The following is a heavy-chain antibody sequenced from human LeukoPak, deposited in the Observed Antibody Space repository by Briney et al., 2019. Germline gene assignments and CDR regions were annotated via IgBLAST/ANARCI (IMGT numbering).Heavy chain of an antibody. J-gene: IGHJ6*02. CDR1: GYTFTSYD. Sequence: ASVKVSCKASGYTFTSYDIHWVRQATGQGLEWMGWMNPNSGNTGYAQKFQGRVTMTRNTSISTAYMELSSLRSEDTAVYYCARLGPNYDFWSGYPRYYYCGMDVWGQGTTVTVSS. CDR3: ARLGPNYDFWSGYPRYYYCGMDV. V-gene: IGHV1-8*01. CDR2: MNPNSGNT. D-gene: IGHD3-3*01.